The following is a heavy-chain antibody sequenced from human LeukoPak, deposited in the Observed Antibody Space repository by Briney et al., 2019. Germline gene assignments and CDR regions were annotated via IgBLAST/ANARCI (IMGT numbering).Heavy chain of an antibody. D-gene: IGHD3-22*01. CDR1: GYTFTGYY. V-gene: IGHV1-2*06. CDR2: INPNSGGT. CDR3: ARDGSITMIPFDI. J-gene: IGHJ3*02. Sequence: ASVKVSCKASGYTFTGYYMHWVRQAPGQGLEWMGRINPNSGGTNYAQKFQGRVTMTRATSISTAYMELSRLRSNDTAVYYCARDGSITMIPFDIWGQGTMVTVSS.